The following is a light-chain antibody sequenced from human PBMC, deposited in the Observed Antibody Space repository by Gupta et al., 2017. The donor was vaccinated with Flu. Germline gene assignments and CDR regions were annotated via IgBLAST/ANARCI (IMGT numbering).Light chain of an antibody. J-gene: IGKJ1*01. CDR2: EAS. V-gene: IGKV2-30*01. CDR1: PSRVNHDTSND. Sequence: VTLGSAAAVDSSTSPSRVNHDTSNDLGWFQQKPGKAPRRLIYEASNRESGVPERFSGSGSGTDFTLTISSVEAEDVVIYFCRQYEHYPCAFGQGTXVEIK. CDR3: RQYEHYPCA.